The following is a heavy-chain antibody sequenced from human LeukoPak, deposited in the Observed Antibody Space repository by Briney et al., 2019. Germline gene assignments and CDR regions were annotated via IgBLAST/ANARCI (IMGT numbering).Heavy chain of an antibody. CDR1: GGSISGSNW. CDR3: ARGTTVTTDFDY. V-gene: IGHV4-4*02. D-gene: IGHD4-17*01. Sequence: PSETLSLTCAVSGGSISGSNWWSWVRQSPGKGLEWIGEIYHSGSTNYNPSLKSRITISVDKSKNLFSLKLSSVTAADTAVYYCARGTTVTTDFDYWGQGTLVTVSS. J-gene: IGHJ4*02. CDR2: IYHSGST.